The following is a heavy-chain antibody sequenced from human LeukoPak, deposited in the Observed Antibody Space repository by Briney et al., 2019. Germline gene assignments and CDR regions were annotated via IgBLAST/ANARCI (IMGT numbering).Heavy chain of an antibody. J-gene: IGHJ3*02. CDR1: GGSFSGYS. D-gene: IGHD3-3*01. CDR3: ARGNNVRLWSGYYTSCAFDI. V-gene: IGHV4-34*01. Sequence: SETLSLTCAVYGGSFSGYSRSWIRQPPGKGLEWIGEITHSGSTNYNPSVKGRVTISVDTSKNKFYLQLSSVSAEDTAVYYCARGNNVRLWSGYYTSCAFDIWGKGTMVTVSS. CDR2: ITHSGST.